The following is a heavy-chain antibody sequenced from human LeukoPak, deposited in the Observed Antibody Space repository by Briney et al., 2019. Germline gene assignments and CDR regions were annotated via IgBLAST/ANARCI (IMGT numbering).Heavy chain of an antibody. CDR3: AGYPGIFGVVHY. V-gene: IGHV3-21*01. Sequence: KSGGSLRLSCAASGFTFSSYSMNWVRQAPGKGLEWVSSISSSGSYIYYADSVKGRFTISRDNAKNSLYLQMSSLRAEDTDMYNCAGYPGIFGVVHYWGQGTLVTVPS. D-gene: IGHD3-3*01. CDR2: ISSSGSYI. J-gene: IGHJ4*02. CDR1: GFTFSSYS.